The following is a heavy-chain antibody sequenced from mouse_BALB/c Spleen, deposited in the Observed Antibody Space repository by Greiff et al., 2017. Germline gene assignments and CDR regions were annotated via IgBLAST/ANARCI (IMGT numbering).Heavy chain of an antibody. Sequence: EVMLVESGGGLVKPGGSLKLSCAASGFTFSDYYMYWVRQTPEKRLEWVATISDGGSYTYYPDSVKGRFTISRDNAKNNLYLQMSSLKSEDTAMYYCARPLGRKRYAMDYWGQGTSVTVSS. D-gene: IGHD4-1*01. CDR2: ISDGGSYT. CDR3: ARPLGRKRYAMDY. V-gene: IGHV5-4*02. J-gene: IGHJ4*01. CDR1: GFTFSDYY.